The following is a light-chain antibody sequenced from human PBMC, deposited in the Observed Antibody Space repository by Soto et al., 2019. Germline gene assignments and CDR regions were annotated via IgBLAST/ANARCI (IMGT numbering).Light chain of an antibody. CDR3: QKYDSVPFT. Sequence: DIQMTQSPSSLSASVGERITIACRASQGIGNYVAWYQQRPGKVPKLLISAASTLPSGVPSRFSGRGSGTDFTLTISILQPEDVATYYCQKYDSVPFTFGAGTKVDFK. CDR1: QGIGNY. J-gene: IGKJ3*01. V-gene: IGKV1-27*01. CDR2: AAS.